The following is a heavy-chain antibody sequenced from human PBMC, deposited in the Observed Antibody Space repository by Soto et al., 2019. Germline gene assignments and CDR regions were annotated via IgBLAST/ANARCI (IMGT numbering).Heavy chain of an antibody. CDR2: ISAYNGNT. J-gene: IGHJ4*02. D-gene: IGHD3-3*01. CDR3: ARGPPFITIFGAPDY. Sequence: ASVKVSCKASGYTFTSYGISWVRQAPGQGLEWMGWISAYNGNTNYAQKLQGRVTMTTDTSTSTAYMELRSLRSDDTAVYYCARGPPFITIFGAPDYWGQGTLVTVSS. V-gene: IGHV1-18*01. CDR1: GYTFTSYG.